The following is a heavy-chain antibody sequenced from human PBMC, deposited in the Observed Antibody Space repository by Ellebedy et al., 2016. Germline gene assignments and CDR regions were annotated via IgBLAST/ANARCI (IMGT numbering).Heavy chain of an antibody. Sequence: GGSLRLSXTASHFPFNTYYMSWVRQAPGKGLEWVANINQHGSEKYYVDSVKGRFTISRDNSKHTVYLQMNSLRVEDTAVYYCRQGHYADYWGRGTLVTVSS. J-gene: IGHJ4*02. CDR2: INQHGSEK. CDR1: HFPFNTYY. CDR3: RQGHYADY. V-gene: IGHV3-7*03.